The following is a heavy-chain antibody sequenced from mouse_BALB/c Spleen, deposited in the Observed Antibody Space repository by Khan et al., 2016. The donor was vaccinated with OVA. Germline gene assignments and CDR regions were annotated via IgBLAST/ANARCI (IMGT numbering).Heavy chain of an antibody. CDR2: IIYTGYT. Sequence: EVQLQESGPSLVKPSQTLSLTCSVTGDSITSGYWNWIRKFPGNKLEYMGYIIYTGYTYYNPYLKSRISITRHTSKNQYYLHLNSVTDEDTATYYCARSTYRYAFVYWGQGTLVTVSA. J-gene: IGHJ3*01. V-gene: IGHV3-8*02. CDR3: ARSTYRYAFVY. CDR1: GDSITSGY. D-gene: IGHD2-14*01.